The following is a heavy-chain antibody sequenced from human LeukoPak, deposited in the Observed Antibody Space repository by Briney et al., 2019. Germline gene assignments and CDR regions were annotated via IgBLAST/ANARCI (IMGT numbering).Heavy chain of an antibody. CDR2: IYYSGST. D-gene: IGHD1/OR15-1a*01. J-gene: IGHJ4*02. CDR1: GGSISSSLYD. Sequence: SETLSLTCTVSGGSISSSLYDWAWIRQPTGKGLEWIGTIYYSGSTFYNPSLKSRLTISVDTSKNQFSLDLSSVTAADMAVYYCARVGNNQIDYWGQGTLVTVSS. CDR3: ARVGNNQIDY. V-gene: IGHV4-39*01.